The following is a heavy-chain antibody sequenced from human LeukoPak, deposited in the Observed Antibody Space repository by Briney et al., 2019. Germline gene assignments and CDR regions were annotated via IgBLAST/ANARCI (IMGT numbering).Heavy chain of an antibody. CDR3: ASSPDLNWVWYFDL. CDR2: IYYSGST. Sequence: SETLSLTCTVSGGSISSYYWSWLRQPPGKGLEWIGYIYYSGSTNYNPSLKSRVTISVDTSKNQFSLKLSSVTAADTAVYYCASSPDLNWVWYFDLWGRGTLVTVSS. D-gene: IGHD1-1*01. J-gene: IGHJ2*01. V-gene: IGHV4-59*01. CDR1: GGSISSYY.